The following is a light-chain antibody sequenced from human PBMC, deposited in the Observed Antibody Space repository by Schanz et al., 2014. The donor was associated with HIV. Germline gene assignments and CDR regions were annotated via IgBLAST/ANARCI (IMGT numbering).Light chain of an antibody. CDR2: SAS. CDR3: QQCVTYPYT. CDR1: QGISTY. V-gene: IGKV1-9*01. J-gene: IGKJ2*01. Sequence: DIQLTQSPSFLSASVGDRVTISCRASQGISTYLAWYQQKPGKAPTLLIYSASTLQSGVPSRFSGSGSGTEFTLTISTLQPEDFATYYCQQCVTYPYTFGQGTKLDIK.